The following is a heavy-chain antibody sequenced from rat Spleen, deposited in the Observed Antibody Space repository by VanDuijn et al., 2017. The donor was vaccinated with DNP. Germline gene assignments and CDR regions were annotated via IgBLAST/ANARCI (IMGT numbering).Heavy chain of an antibody. Sequence: QVQLKESGPGLVQPSQTLSLTCTVSGFSLTNYGISWVRQPPGKGLEWIAAMSSGGSSYFNSARKSRLSISRDTSKSQVFLKMNSLKIEDTATYFCTREEPRILSFFSSRFDFWGQGVMVTVSS. V-gene: IGHV2S12*01. CDR3: TREEPRILSFFSSRFDF. CDR2: MSSGGSS. J-gene: IGHJ2*01. CDR1: GFSLTNYG. D-gene: IGHD1-2*01.